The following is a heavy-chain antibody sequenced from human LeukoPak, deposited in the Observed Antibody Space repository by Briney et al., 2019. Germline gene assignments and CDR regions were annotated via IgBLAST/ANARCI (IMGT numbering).Heavy chain of an antibody. CDR2: ISYDGSNK. CDR3: ARFPIRGSSSDY. D-gene: IGHD3-10*01. Sequence: GGSLRLSCAASGFTFSSYAMHGVRQAPGKGLEWVAVISYDGSNKYYADSVKGRFTISRDNSKNTLYLQMNSLRAEDTAVYYCARFPIRGSSSDYWGQGTLVTVSS. V-gene: IGHV3-30*04. J-gene: IGHJ4*02. CDR1: GFTFSSYA.